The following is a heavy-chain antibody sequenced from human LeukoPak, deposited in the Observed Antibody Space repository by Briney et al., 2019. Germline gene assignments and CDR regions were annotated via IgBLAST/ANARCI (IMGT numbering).Heavy chain of an antibody. J-gene: IGHJ4*02. CDR2: MIPNSGNT. CDR3: TRDFGRSSYYFDF. D-gene: IGHD3-3*01. CDR1: GYTFTSYD. V-gene: IGHV1-8*01. Sequence: WASVKVSCKASGYTFTSYDINWVRQATGQGLEWMGWMIPNSGNTGYAQKFQGRVTISRDNAENSLFLQMNRLRVEDTAVYYCTRDFGRSSYYFDFWGQGTLVTVSS.